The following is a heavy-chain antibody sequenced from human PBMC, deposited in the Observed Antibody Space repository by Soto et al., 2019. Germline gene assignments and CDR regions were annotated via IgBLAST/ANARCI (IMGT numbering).Heavy chain of an antibody. J-gene: IGHJ4*02. CDR2: IYWDNYK. V-gene: IGHV2-5*02. Sequence: QITLKESGPTLVKPTQTLTLTCTFSGFSLSSSGVGVGWIRQPPGKALEWLALIYWDNYKQYSPSLKNRFTITKDTSKIQVVLTMTKMEPVDTGTYYCARVMGSGTVGVFDYWGQGTLVTVSS. CDR1: GFSLSSSGVG. D-gene: IGHD6-13*01. CDR3: ARVMGSGTVGVFDY.